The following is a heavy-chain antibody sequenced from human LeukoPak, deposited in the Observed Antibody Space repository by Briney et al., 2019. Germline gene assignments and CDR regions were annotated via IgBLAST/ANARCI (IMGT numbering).Heavy chain of an antibody. J-gene: IGHJ4*02. CDR2: INAGGGST. V-gene: IGHV3-64*02. D-gene: IGHD3-3*01. Sequence: GGSLRLSCAASGFIFSNFDMHWVRQAPGKGLEYVSSINAGGGSTYYAASVKGRFTISRDAVKDTLYLQMGSVRVEDTAVYYCARGGLESPWSGYNAPDFWGQGTLVAVSS. CDR3: ARGGLESPWSGYNAPDF. CDR1: GFIFSNFD.